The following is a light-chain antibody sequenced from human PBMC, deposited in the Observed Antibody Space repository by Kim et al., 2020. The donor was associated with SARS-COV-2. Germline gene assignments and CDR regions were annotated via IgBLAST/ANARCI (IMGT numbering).Light chain of an antibody. CDR2: GAS. CDR1: QSVSSSY. CDR3: QQYGSSPGT. V-gene: IGKV3-20*01. Sequence: SPGERATLSCRASQSVSSSYLAWYQQKPGQALRLLIYGASSRATGIADRFSGSGSGTDFTLTISRLEPEDFAVYYCQQYGSSPGTFGQGTKVDIK. J-gene: IGKJ1*01.